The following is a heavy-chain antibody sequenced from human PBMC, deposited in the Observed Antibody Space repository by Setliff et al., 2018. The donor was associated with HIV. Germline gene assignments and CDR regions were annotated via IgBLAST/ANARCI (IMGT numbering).Heavy chain of an antibody. J-gene: IGHJ3*01. CDR1: GYTFTNYY. CDR2: INPSGGRT. D-gene: IGHD3-22*01. V-gene: IGHV1-46*01. CDR3: ARCYYDRSGATKAFDV. Sequence: ASVKVSCKSSGYTFTNYYIHWVRQAPGQGLEWMGLINPSGGRTSYAQKFQCRLTMIRDTSRSTVYMVLSSLSSEATAVYYCARCYYDRSGATKAFDVWGQGTVVTVSS.